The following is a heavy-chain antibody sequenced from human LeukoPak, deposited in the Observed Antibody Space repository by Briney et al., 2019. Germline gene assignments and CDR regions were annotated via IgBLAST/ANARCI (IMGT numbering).Heavy chain of an antibody. CDR1: GFTFSSYS. V-gene: IGHV3-21*01. D-gene: IGHD6-13*01. J-gene: IGHJ4*02. CDR3: ARDTGYSSSCYIFDC. Sequence: PGGSLRLSCAASGFTFSSYSKNWVRQAPGKGLEWVSSISSSSSYIYYADSVKGRFTISRDNAKNSLYLQMNSLRAEDTAVYYRARDTGYSSSCYIFDCWGQGTLVTVSS. CDR2: ISSSSSYI.